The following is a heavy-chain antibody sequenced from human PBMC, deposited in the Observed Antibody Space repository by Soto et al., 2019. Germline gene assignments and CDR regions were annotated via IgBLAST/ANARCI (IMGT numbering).Heavy chain of an antibody. D-gene: IGHD2-15*01. CDR1: GYTFTTYY. CDR3: ARAGYCSGGTCFHGNCDY. V-gene: IGHV1-46*01. Sequence: QVQLVQSGAEVKRPGASVKVSCKASGYTFTTYYMHWVRQATGQGLEWLVIINPNGGSTTYAQKFQGRVTMTRDTSTSTVYLELSSLRSEDTAVYYCARAGYCSGGTCFHGNCDYWGQGTLVTVSA. J-gene: IGHJ4*02. CDR2: INPNGGST.